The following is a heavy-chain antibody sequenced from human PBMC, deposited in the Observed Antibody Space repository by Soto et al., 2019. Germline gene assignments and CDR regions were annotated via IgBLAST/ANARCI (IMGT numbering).Heavy chain of an antibody. J-gene: IGHJ5*02. CDR2: IKQDGSEK. Sequence: EVQLVESGGGLVQPGGSLRLYCAASGFTFSSYWMSWVRQAPGKGLEWVANIKQDGSEKYYVDSVKGRFTISRDNAKNSLYLQMNSLRAEDTAVYYCARVGDYIWGSYRSKGGWFDPWGQGTLVTVSS. CDR1: GFTFSSYW. D-gene: IGHD3-16*02. V-gene: IGHV3-7*04. CDR3: ARVGDYIWGSYRSKGGWFDP.